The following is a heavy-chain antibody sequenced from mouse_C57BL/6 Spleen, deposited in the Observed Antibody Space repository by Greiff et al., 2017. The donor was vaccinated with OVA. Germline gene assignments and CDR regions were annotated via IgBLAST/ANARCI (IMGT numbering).Heavy chain of an antibody. J-gene: IGHJ2*01. CDR2: IDPSDSYT. V-gene: IGHV1-69*01. D-gene: IGHD1-1*01. CDR1: GYTFTSYW. Sequence: QVQLKQPGAELVMPGASVKLSCKASGYTFTSYWMHWVKQRPGQGLEWIGEIDPSDSYTNYNQKFKGKSTLTVDKSSSTAYMQLSSLTSEDSAVYYGARRCYGSRTYEGYFDYWGQGTTLTVSS. CDR3: ARRCYGSRTYEGYFDY.